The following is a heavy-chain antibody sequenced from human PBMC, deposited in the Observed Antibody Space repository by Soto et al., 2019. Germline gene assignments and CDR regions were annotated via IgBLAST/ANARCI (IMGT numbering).Heavy chain of an antibody. D-gene: IGHD5-18*01. CDR2: IYYSGNT. V-gene: IGHV4-61*08. CDR1: GDSVTSGDYY. Sequence: SGTLSLTCTVSGDSVTSGDYYWSWIRQPPGQGLEWIGYIYYSGNTNYSPSLKSRVAISLDTSHNQFSLKLSSVTAAGTAVYLCARTPVDTYMTYLFYSCGQGTLVTVSS. J-gene: IGHJ5*01. CDR3: ARTPVDTYMTYLFYS.